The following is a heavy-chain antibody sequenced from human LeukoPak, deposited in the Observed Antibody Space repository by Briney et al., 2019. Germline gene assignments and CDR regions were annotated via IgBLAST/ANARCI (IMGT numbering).Heavy chain of an antibody. J-gene: IGHJ5*02. D-gene: IGHD2-2*01. Sequence: VASVKVSCKASGYTFTSYGISWVRQAPGQGLEWMGWISAYNGNTNYAQKLQGRVTITADESTRTAYMELSSLRSEDTAVYYCARDTRHRYCSSTSCYRGWLDPWGQGTLVTVSS. CDR1: GYTFTSYG. V-gene: IGHV1-18*01. CDR2: ISAYNGNT. CDR3: ARDTRHRYCSSTSCYRGWLDP.